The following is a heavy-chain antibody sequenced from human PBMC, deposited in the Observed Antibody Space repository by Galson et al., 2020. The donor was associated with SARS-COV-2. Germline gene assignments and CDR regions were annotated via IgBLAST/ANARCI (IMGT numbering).Heavy chain of an antibody. CDR1: GFTFSSYE. V-gene: IGHV3-48*03. CDR3: ARDLTYYYGSGSYSSTXXXXXXXXXXXXXXXXXXXXXXXXXXXXXXXXXXXXGXXAXGCLVKDYY. D-gene: IGHD3-10*01. J-gene: IGHJ6*03. Sequence: GGSLRLSCAASGFTFSSYEMNWVRQAPGKGLEWVSYISSSGSTIYYADSVKGRFTISRDNAKNSLYLQMNSLRAEDTAVYYCARDLTYYYGSGSYSSTXXXXXXXXXXXXXXXXXXXXXXXXXXXXXXXXXXXXGXXAXGCLVKDYY. CDR2: ISSSGSTI.